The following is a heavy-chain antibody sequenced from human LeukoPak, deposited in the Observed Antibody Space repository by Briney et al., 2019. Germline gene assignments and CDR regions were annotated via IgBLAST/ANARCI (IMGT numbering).Heavy chain of an antibody. CDR1: GFIFSSYW. CDR3: AGLNYYDSTGYYAY. V-gene: IGHV3-7*01. J-gene: IGHJ4*02. CDR2: IKQDGGEK. Sequence: GGSLSLSCAASGFIFSSYWVSWVRQAPGKGLQWVANIKQDGGEKYYVDSVKGRFTISRDNAKNSLYLQMNSLRAEDTAVYYCAGLNYYDSTGYYAYWGQGTLVTVSS. D-gene: IGHD3-22*01.